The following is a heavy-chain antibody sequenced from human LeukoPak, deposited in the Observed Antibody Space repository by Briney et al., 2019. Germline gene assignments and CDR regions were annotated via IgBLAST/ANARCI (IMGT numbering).Heavy chain of an antibody. D-gene: IGHD1-26*01. CDR3: ARAGDSGSYFRLFDY. Sequence: PSETLSLTCTVSGGSINNYFWTWIRQPPGKGLEWIGYIYNSGSTNYDPSLKSRVTMSVDTSKNQFSLILNSVTAADTAVYYCARAGDSGSYFRLFDYWGQGTLVTVSS. CDR2: IYNSGST. CDR1: GGSINNYF. J-gene: IGHJ4*02. V-gene: IGHV4-59*01.